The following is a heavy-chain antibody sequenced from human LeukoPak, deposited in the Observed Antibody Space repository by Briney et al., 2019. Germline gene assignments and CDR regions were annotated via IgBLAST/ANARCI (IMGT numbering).Heavy chain of an antibody. CDR2: INPNSGGT. J-gene: IGHJ4*02. CDR1: GYTFTGYY. V-gene: IGHV1-2*02. CDR3: ARVLGWYAGYFDY. D-gene: IGHD6-19*01. Sequence: ASVKVSCKASGYTFTGYYMHWVRQAPGQGLEWMGWINPNSGGTNYAQKLQGRVTMTTDTSTSTAYMELRSLRSDDTAVYYCARVLGWYAGYFDYWGQGTLVTVSS.